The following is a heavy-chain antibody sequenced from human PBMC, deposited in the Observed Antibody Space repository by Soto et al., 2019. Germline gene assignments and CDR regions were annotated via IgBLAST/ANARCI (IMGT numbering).Heavy chain of an antibody. Sequence: ASVKVSCKASGYTFTSGGINWVRQAPGQGLEWMGWISGDTGDTTYAQKFQGRVTITTDTSTSTAYMDMKSLISDDTAVYYCARGGEGFDVFDLWGQGTLVTVSS. D-gene: IGHD3-10*01. J-gene: IGHJ4*02. CDR1: GYTFTSGG. V-gene: IGHV1-18*01. CDR3: ARGGEGFDVFDL. CDR2: ISGDTGDT.